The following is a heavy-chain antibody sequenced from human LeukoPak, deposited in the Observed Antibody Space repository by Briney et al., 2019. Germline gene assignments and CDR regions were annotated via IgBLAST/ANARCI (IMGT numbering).Heavy chain of an antibody. D-gene: IGHD1-1*01. Sequence: SETLSLTCTVSGGSISSSNYYWGWIRQPPGKGLEWIGSIYYSGSTYYNPSLKSRVTISVDTSKNQFSLKLSSVTAADTAVYYCSSYNWNDEFTFDIWGQGTVVTVSS. V-gene: IGHV4-39*01. CDR3: SSYNWNDEFTFDI. CDR2: IYYSGST. J-gene: IGHJ3*02. CDR1: GGSISSSNYY.